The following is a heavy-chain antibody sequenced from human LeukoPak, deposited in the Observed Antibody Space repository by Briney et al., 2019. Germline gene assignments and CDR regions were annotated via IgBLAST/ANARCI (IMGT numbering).Heavy chain of an antibody. CDR2: ISDSGGST. D-gene: IGHD6-13*01. CDR1: GFSLSRYA. J-gene: IGHJ4*02. CDR3: AKCRGSSWSDYFDY. Sequence: TVASLRLSCAVSGFSLSRYAMSWVRKAPGKGLEWVSAISDSGGSTYYADSVKGRFTISRDNSRNTLYLQMNTLRAEDTAVYYCAKCRGSSWSDYFDYWGQGTLVTVSS. V-gene: IGHV3-23*01.